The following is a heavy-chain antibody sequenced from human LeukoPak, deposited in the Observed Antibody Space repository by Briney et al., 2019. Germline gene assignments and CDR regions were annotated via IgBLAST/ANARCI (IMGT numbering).Heavy chain of an antibody. V-gene: IGHV4-59*01. D-gene: IGHD1-14*01. Sequence: SETLSLTCTVSGGSISSYYWSWIRQPPGKGLEWIGYIYYSGSTNYNPSLKSRVTISVDTSKNQFSLKLSSVTAADTAVYYCARNRGPTDYWGQGTLVTVSS. J-gene: IGHJ4*02. CDR1: GGSISSYY. CDR2: IYYSGST. CDR3: ARNRGPTDY.